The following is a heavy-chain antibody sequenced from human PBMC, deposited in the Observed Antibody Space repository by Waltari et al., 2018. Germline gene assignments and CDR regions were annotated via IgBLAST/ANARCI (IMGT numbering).Heavy chain of an antibody. CDR3: TRDFWREIDF. J-gene: IGHJ4*02. D-gene: IGHD3-3*01. CDR2: IRTKAFGETA. V-gene: IGHV3-49*03. CDR1: GFTFGDCV. Sequence: EVQLVESGGGVVQPGRSLRLSCRTSGFTFGDCVMSWIRQSPGKGLEVVGFIRTKAFGETAEYAASVEGRFTISRDDSNSIVYLQMNSLKTEDTAVYYCTRDFWREIDFWGQGTLVTVSS.